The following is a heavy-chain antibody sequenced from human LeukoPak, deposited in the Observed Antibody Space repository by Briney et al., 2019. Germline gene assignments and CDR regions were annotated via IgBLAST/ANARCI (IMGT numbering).Heavy chain of an antibody. V-gene: IGHV4-34*01. D-gene: IGHD5-24*01. J-gene: IGHJ4*02. CDR3: ARGSRGVATIN. CDR1: GGSFSGYY. Sequence: PSETLSLTCAVYGGSFSGYYWSWIRQPPGKGLEWIGEINHSGSTNYNPSLKSRVTISVDTSKNQFSLKLSSVTAADTAVYYCARGSRGVATINWGQGTLVTVSS. CDR2: INHSGST.